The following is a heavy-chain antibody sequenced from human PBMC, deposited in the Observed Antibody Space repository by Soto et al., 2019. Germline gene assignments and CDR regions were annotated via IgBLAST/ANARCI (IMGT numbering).Heavy chain of an antibody. Sequence: QVQLQESGPGLVKPSGTLSLTCAVSSGSISSSNWWRWVRQPPGKGLEWIGEIYHSGSTNYNPSLKSRVTISVDKSKNQFSLKLSSVSAADTAVYYCARGLDYGDSPDWYFDLWGRGTLVTVSS. J-gene: IGHJ2*01. V-gene: IGHV4-4*02. CDR2: IYHSGST. D-gene: IGHD4-17*01. CDR3: ARGLDYGDSPDWYFDL. CDR1: SGSISSSNW.